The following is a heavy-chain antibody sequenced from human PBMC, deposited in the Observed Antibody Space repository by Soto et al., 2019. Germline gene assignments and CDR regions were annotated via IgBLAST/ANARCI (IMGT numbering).Heavy chain of an antibody. CDR2: ISSSSSYI. CDR3: ARDSLGYYYDSSGYSDFDY. CDR1: GFTFSSYS. V-gene: IGHV3-21*01. Sequence: PGGSLRLSCAASGFTFSSYSMNWVRQAPGKGLEWVSSISSSSSYIYYADSVKGRFTISRDNAKNSLYLQMNSLRAEDTAVYYCARDSLGYYYDSSGYSDFDYWGQGTLVTVS. D-gene: IGHD3-22*01. J-gene: IGHJ4*02.